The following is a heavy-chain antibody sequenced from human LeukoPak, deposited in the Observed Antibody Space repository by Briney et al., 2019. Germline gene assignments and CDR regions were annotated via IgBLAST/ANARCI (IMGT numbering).Heavy chain of an antibody. Sequence: AGSLRLSCAASGFTFSIYAMHWVRQAPGKGLEWVSTITFTTSSTSFADSVKGRFTISRDNSKRTLYLQMNSLRAEDTAMYYCAKDPNGDYVGAFDFWGQGTLVTVSS. D-gene: IGHD4-23*01. CDR1: GFTFSIYA. V-gene: IGHV3-23*01. CDR3: AKDPNGDYVGAFDF. J-gene: IGHJ3*01. CDR2: ITFTTSST.